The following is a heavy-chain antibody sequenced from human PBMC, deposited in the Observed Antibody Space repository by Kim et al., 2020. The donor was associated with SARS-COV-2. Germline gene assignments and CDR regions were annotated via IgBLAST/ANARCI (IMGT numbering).Heavy chain of an antibody. CDR2: VSHTGTT. CDR3: ARSHGLY. Sequence: LETLSLTCTVSGASINNYYWAWIRQPPGKGLEYIGYVSHTGTTNCNPSLKSRLTISVDTSKNQFSLSLRSATAADTAMYYCARSHGLYWGQGTLVTVSS. J-gene: IGHJ4*02. CDR1: GASINNYY. V-gene: IGHV4-59*13.